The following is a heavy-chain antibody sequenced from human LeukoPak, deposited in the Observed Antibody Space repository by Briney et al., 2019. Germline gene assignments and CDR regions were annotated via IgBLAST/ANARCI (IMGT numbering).Heavy chain of an antibody. Sequence: GGSLRLSCAASGFTFSSNYMSWVRQAPGKGMEWVSVIYSGGITYYADSVKGRFTISRDNSKNTLYLQMNSLRAEDTAVYYCARDSGTARFDPWGQGTLVTVSS. J-gene: IGHJ5*02. D-gene: IGHD1-1*01. V-gene: IGHV3-53*01. CDR3: ARDSGTARFDP. CDR2: IYSGGIT. CDR1: GFTFSSNY.